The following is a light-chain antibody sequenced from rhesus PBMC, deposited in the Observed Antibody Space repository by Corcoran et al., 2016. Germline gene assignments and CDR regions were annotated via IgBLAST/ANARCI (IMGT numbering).Light chain of an antibody. CDR2: KAS. Sequence: DIRMTQSPSSLSALVGDTVTITCRASQGISSWLAWYQQKPGKAPKFQIYKASSLQGGVPSRLSGIGSGTDFTLTISSLQSEDFATYYCQQYSSRPWTFGPATKVEIQ. J-gene: IGKJ1*01. CDR1: QGISSW. V-gene: IGKV1-22*01. CDR3: QQYSSRPWT.